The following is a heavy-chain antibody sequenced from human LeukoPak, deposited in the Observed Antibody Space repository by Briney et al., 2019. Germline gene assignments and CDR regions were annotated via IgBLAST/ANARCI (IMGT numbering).Heavy chain of an antibody. D-gene: IGHD4-23*01. CDR2: IYYSGST. Sequence: PSETLSLTCTVSGGSISSSSYYWGWIRQPPGKGLEWIGSIYYSGSTNYNPSLKSRVTISVDTSKNQFSLKLSSVTAADTAVYYCARDSHTFGRWSSKPNWFDPWGQGTLVTVSS. CDR1: GGSISSSSYY. V-gene: IGHV4-39*07. CDR3: ARDSHTFGRWSSKPNWFDP. J-gene: IGHJ5*02.